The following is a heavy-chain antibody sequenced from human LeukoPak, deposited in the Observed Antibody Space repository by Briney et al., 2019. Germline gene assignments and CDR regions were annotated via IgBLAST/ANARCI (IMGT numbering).Heavy chain of an antibody. CDR3: ARATHYYDSPDAFDI. Sequence: QAGGSLRLSCAASGFTVSSNYMSWVRQAPGKGLEWVSVIYSGGSTYYADSVKGRFTISRDNSKNTLYLQMNSLRAEDTAVYYCARATHYYDSPDAFDIWGQGTMVTVSS. CDR1: GFTVSSNY. J-gene: IGHJ3*02. V-gene: IGHV3-53*01. CDR2: IYSGGST. D-gene: IGHD3-22*01.